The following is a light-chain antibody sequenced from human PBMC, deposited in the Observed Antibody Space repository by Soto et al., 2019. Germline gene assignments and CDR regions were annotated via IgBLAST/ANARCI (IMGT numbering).Light chain of an antibody. CDR2: AAS. J-gene: IGKJ5*01. Sequence: DIQMSQSPSSLSASVGDRVTITCRASQGIGDALGWYQQKPGKAPKLLIYAASTLQSGVPSRFSGSGSGTDFTLTISSLQPEDFATYYCQQLNSYPSTFGQGTRLEIK. CDR3: QQLNSYPST. V-gene: IGKV1-17*01. CDR1: QGIGDA.